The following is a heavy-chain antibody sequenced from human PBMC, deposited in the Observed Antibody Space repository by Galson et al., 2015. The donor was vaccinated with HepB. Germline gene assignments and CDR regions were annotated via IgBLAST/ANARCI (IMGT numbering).Heavy chain of an antibody. Sequence: PALVKPTQPLTLPCTFSGFSLSTSGVGVGWIRQPPGKALEWLALIYWDDDKRYSPSLKSRLTITKDTSKNQVVLTMTNMDPVDTATYYCAHSRRAAVAGFYYYYGMDVWGQGTTVTVSS. V-gene: IGHV2-5*02. CDR3: AHSRRAAVAGFYYYYGMDV. CDR2: IYWDDDK. CDR1: GFSLSTSGVG. D-gene: IGHD6-19*01. J-gene: IGHJ6*02.